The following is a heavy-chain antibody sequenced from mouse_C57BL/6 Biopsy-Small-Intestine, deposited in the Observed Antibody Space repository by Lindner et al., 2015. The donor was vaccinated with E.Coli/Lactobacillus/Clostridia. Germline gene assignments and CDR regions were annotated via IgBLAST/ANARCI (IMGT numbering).Heavy chain of an antibody. J-gene: IGHJ2*01. Sequence: VQLQESGPELMKPGASVKISCKASGYTFTGYYMNWVKQSHGKSLEWIGDINPNNGGTLYNQKFKGKATVTVDRSSSTAYMELRSLTSEDSAVYYCARSRDHDYGFDYWGQGTALTVSS. CDR2: INPNNGGT. D-gene: IGHD2-4*01. V-gene: IGHV1-26*01. CDR1: GYTFTGYY. CDR3: ARSRDHDYGFDY.